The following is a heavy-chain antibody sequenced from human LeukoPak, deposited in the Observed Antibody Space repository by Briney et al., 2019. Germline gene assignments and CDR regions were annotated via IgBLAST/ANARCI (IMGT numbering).Heavy chain of an antibody. V-gene: IGHV3-74*01. CDR3: ARDRQGRYYDSSASDI. J-gene: IGHJ3*02. CDR1: GFTFSSYW. Sequence: GGSLRLSCAASGFTFSSYWMHWVRQAPGKGLVWVSRINSDGSSTSYADSVKGRFTISRDNAKNTLYLQMNSLRAEDTDVYYCARDRQGRYYDSSASDIWGQGTMVTVSS. CDR2: INSDGSST. D-gene: IGHD3-22*01.